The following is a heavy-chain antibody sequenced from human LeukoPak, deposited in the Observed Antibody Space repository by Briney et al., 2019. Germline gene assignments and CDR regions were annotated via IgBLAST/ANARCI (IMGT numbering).Heavy chain of an antibody. CDR2: IYYSGST. CDR1: GASISSSSSY. Sequence: PSETLSLTCTVSGASISSSSSYWGWIRQPPGKGLEWIGSIYYSGSTYYNPSLKSRVTISVGTSTNHFSLKLTSVTATDTAVYYCARTHAGSSGWNKDYYMDVWGKGTTVTVSS. V-gene: IGHV4-39*02. CDR3: ARTHAGSSGWNKDYYMDV. J-gene: IGHJ6*03. D-gene: IGHD6-19*01.